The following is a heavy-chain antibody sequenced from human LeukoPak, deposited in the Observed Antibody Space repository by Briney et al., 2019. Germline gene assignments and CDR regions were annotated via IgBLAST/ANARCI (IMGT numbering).Heavy chain of an antibody. D-gene: IGHD3-22*01. CDR1: GFSFRSYA. Sequence: PGGSLRLSCVASGFSFRSYAMHWVRQAPGRGLEWLAFISYDARDEYYADSVKGRFTISRDNSKNTLYLQMNSLRAEDTAVYYCAKTPSMIVTPDAFDIWGQGTMVTVSS. CDR2: ISYDARDE. J-gene: IGHJ3*02. CDR3: AKTPSMIVTPDAFDI. V-gene: IGHV3-30-3*02.